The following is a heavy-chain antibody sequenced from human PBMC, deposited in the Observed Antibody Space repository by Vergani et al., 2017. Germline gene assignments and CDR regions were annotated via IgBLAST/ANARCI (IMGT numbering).Heavy chain of an antibody. CDR2: MNPNSGNT. Sequence: QVQLVQSGAEVKKPGASVKVSCKASGYTFTSYDINWVRQATGQGLEWMGWMNPNSGNTGYAQKFQGRVTMTRNTSIRTAYMELSSLRSEDTAVYYCARVGETPMGFYYSYYMDVWGKGTTVTVSS. V-gene: IGHV1-8*01. CDR1: GYTFTSYD. D-gene: IGHD5-18*01. J-gene: IGHJ6*03. CDR3: ARVGETPMGFYYSYYMDV.